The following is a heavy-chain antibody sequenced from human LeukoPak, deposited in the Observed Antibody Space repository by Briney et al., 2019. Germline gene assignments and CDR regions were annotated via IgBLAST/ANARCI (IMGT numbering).Heavy chain of an antibody. CDR3: ARRSHRHSYGDY. V-gene: IGHV4-61*02. CDR2: IYTSGST. Sequence: PSETLSLTCTVSGGSISSGSYYWSWIRQPAGNGLEWIGRIYTSGSTNYNPSLKSRVTISVDTPKNQFSLELSSVTAADTAVYYCARRSHRHSYGDYWGQGTLVTVSS. CDR1: GGSISSGSYY. D-gene: IGHD5-18*01. J-gene: IGHJ4*02.